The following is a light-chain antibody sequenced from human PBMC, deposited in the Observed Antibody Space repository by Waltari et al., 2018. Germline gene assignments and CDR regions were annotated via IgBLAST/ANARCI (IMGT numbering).Light chain of an antibody. Sequence: QSALTQPRSVSGSPGQSVTISCTGSSSDIGDYHYVSWYQQHPGKAPKFMIYDVSKRPSGVPDRFSGSKSGNPASPTISGLQTEDEADYYCCSYGGSFSSGYVFGSGTKVTVL. J-gene: IGLJ1*01. CDR3: CSYGGSFSSGYV. CDR1: SSDIGDYHY. CDR2: DVS. V-gene: IGLV2-11*01.